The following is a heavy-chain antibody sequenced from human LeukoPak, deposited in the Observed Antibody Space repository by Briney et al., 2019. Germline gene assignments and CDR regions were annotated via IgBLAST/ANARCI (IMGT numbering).Heavy chain of an antibody. J-gene: IGHJ4*02. V-gene: IGHV4-34*01. CDR1: GGSFSGYY. Sequence: PSETLSLTCAVYGGSFSGYYWSWIRQPLGKGLEWIGEINHSGSTNYNPSLKSRVTISVDTSKNQFSLKLSSVTAADTAVYYCARGRVSAYSGSYGYWGQGTLVTVSS. CDR2: INHSGST. CDR3: ARGRVSAYSGSYGY. D-gene: IGHD1-26*01.